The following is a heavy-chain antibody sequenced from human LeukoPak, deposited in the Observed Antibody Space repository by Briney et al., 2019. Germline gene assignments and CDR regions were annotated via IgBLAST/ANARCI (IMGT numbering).Heavy chain of an antibody. CDR1: GFTVSSNY. D-gene: IGHD5-12*01. J-gene: IGHJ4*02. CDR2: IYSGGST. Sequence: PGGSLRLSCAAPGFTVSSNYMSWVRQAPGKGLEWVSVIYSGGSTYYADSVKGRFTTPRDNSKNTLYLQMNSLRAEDTAVYYCARGLGGYDFGLDYWGQGTLVTVSS. CDR3: ARGLGGYDFGLDY. V-gene: IGHV3-66*02.